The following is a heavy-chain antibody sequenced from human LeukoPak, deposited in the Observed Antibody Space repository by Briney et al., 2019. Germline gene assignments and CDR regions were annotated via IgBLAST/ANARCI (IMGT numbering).Heavy chain of an antibody. Sequence: ASVKVSCKASGGTFSSYAISWVRQAPGQGLEWMGGIIPIFGTANYAQKFQGRVTITADESTSTAYMELSSLRSEDTAVYYCARDDGGTNGVSPFDYWGRGTLVTVSS. D-gene: IGHD2-8*01. CDR2: IIPIFGTA. CDR1: GGTFSSYA. V-gene: IGHV1-69*01. CDR3: ARDDGGTNGVSPFDY. J-gene: IGHJ4*02.